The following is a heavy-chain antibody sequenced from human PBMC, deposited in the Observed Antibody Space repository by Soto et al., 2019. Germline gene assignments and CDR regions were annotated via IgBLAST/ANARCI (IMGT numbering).Heavy chain of an antibody. J-gene: IGHJ6*04. CDR1: GGSVSSGSYY. CDR2: IYYSGST. CDR3: ARPGFYYGSGSPFRGMDV. V-gene: IGHV4-61*01. Sequence: PSETLSLTCTVSGGSVSSGSYYWSWIRQPPGKGLEWIGYIYYSGSTNYNPSLKSRVTISVDTSKNQFSLKLSSVTAADTAVYYCARPGFYYGSGSPFRGMDVWGKGTTVTVSS. D-gene: IGHD3-10*01.